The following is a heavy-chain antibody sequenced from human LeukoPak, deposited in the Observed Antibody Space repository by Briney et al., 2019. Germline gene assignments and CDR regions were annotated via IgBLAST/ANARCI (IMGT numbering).Heavy chain of an antibody. D-gene: IGHD1-26*01. V-gene: IGHV3-23*01. Sequence: GGSLRLSCAASGNYWMHWVRQAPGKGLEWVSGISGSGSSTYYADSVKGRFTLSRDYPKNTLYLQMNSLRAEDTAVYFCAKYSGSYYYPPNWDSWGQGTLVTVSS. J-gene: IGHJ4*02. CDR1: GNYW. CDR2: ISGSGSST. CDR3: AKYSGSYYYPPNWDS.